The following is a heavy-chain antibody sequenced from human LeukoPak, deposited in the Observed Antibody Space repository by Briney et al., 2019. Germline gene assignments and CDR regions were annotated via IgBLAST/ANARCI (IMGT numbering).Heavy chain of an antibody. J-gene: IGHJ3*02. CDR1: GGSISSGDYY. CDR3: ARDGFSNTFGQPYRNAFDI. D-gene: IGHD3-16*01. V-gene: IGHV4-30-4*01. Sequence: SETLSLTCTVSGGSISSGDYYWSWIRQPPGKGLEWIGYIYYSGSTYYNPSLKSRVTISVDTSKNQFSLKLSSVTAADTAVYYCARDGFSNTFGQPYRNAFDIWGQGTMVTVSS. CDR2: IYYSGST.